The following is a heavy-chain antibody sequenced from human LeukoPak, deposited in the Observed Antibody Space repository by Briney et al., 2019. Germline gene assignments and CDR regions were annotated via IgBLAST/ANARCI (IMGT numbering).Heavy chain of an antibody. J-gene: IGHJ4*02. D-gene: IGHD5-12*01. CDR3: TRHFGYSGFDGEY. CDR2: IYPGDSDI. CDR1: GYNFTNHW. Sequence: GESLKISCKSPGYNFTNHWIAWVRRMPGKGVGWMGIIYPGDSDIRYNPSFQGQVTLSADTSISTAYLQWSSLKSSDTAMYYCTRHFGYSGFDGEYWGQGTLVTVSS. V-gene: IGHV5-51*01.